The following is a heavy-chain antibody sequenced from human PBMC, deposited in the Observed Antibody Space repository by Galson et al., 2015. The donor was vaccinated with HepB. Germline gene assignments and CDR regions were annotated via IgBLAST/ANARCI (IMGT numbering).Heavy chain of an antibody. V-gene: IGHV7-4-1*02. CDR1: GYTFTTYG. Sequence: SVKVSCKASGYTFTTYGMNWVRQAPGQGLEWMGWINTYTGNPTSAQGFTGRFVFSLDTSVSTAYLPISSLKAEDTAVYYCARDGYYYDSSGSLRGFDYWGQGTLVTVSS. CDR3: ARDGYYYDSSGSLRGFDY. J-gene: IGHJ4*02. CDR2: INTYTGNP. D-gene: IGHD3-22*01.